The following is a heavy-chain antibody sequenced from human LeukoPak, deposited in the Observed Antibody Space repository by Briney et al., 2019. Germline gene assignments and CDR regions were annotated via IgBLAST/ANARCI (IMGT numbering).Heavy chain of an antibody. J-gene: IGHJ4*02. CDR3: ATHSGSYYYFDY. CDR2: IYYSGST. Sequence: SETLSLTCTVSGGSINSYYRSWIRQPPGKGLEWIGYIYYSGSTNYNPSLKSRVAISVDTSKNQFSLKLSSVTAADTALYFCATHSGSYYYFDYWGQGTLVTVSS. V-gene: IGHV4-59*01. CDR1: GGSINSYY. D-gene: IGHD1-26*01.